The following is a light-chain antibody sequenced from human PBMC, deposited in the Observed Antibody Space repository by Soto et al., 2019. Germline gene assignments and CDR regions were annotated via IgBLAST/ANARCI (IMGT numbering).Light chain of an antibody. Sequence: AIRMTQSPPSMSASTGDGVNITCRASQDIHIYLAWYQQKPGGAPKVLISGASTLQSGVPSRFSGSGSGTEFALTIRSLQAEDFATYYCQQYYSSPYTFGQGTKLEIK. V-gene: IGKV1-8*01. CDR3: QQYYSSPYT. CDR1: QDIHIY. CDR2: GAS. J-gene: IGKJ2*01.